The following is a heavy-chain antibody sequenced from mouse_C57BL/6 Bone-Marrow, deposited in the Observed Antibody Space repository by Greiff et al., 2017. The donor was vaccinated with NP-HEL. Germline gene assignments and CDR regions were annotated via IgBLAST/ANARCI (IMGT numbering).Heavy chain of an antibody. CDR3: AGGGNGYDGDD. V-gene: IGHV3-6*01. Sequence: VQLKESGPGLVKPSQSLSLTCSVTGYSITSGYYWNWIRQFPGNKLEWMGYIRYDGSNNYNPSLKNRISITRDTSKNQFFLKLNSVTTEDTATYSCAGGGNGYDGDDWGQGTTLTVAS. J-gene: IGHJ2*01. D-gene: IGHD2-2*01. CDR1: GYSITSGYY. CDR2: IRYDGSN.